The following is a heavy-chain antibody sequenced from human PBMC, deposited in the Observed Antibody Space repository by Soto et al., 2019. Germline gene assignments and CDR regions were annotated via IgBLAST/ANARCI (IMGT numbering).Heavy chain of an antibody. Sequence: EVQLLESGGGLVQPGGSLRLSCAASGFTFSSYAMSWVRQAPGKGLEWVSAISGSGGSTYYADSVKGRFTISRDNSKNTLYLQMNSLRAEDTAVYYCAKGPSLGLLWFGEISAGGAFDIWGQGTMVTVSS. CDR3: AKGPSLGLLWFGEISAGGAFDI. D-gene: IGHD3-10*01. V-gene: IGHV3-23*01. CDR1: GFTFSSYA. CDR2: ISGSGGST. J-gene: IGHJ3*02.